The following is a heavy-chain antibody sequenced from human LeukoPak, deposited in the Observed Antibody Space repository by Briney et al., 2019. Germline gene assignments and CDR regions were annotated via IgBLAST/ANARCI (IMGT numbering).Heavy chain of an antibody. CDR1: GFIFSSYA. Sequence: PGRSLRLSCAASGFIFSSYAVHWVRQAPGKGLEWVSYISSSSSTIYYADSVKGRFTISRDNAKNSLYLQMNSLRDEDTAVYYCAKDSDYYHSSGYYYAYFQHWGQGTLVTVSS. V-gene: IGHV3-48*02. J-gene: IGHJ1*01. CDR3: AKDSDYYHSSGYYYAYFQH. D-gene: IGHD3-22*01. CDR2: ISSSSSTI.